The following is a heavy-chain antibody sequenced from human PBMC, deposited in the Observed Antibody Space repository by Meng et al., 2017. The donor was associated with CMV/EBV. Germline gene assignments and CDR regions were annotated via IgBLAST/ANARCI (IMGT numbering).Heavy chain of an antibody. D-gene: IGHD2-2*01. CDR2: MNPNSGNT. CDR3: ARGPYCSSTSCYVAFVYYYYYGMDV. CDR1: GYTFTSYD. J-gene: IGHJ6*02. Sequence: ASVKASCKASGYTFTSYDINWVRQATGQGLEWMGWMNPNSGNTGYAQKFQGRVTMTRNTSISTAYMELSSLRSEDTAVYYCARGPYCSSTSCYVAFVYYYYYGMDVWGQGTTVTVSS. V-gene: IGHV1-8*01.